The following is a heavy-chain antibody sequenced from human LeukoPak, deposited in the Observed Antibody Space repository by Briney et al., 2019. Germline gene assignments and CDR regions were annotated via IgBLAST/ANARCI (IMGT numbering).Heavy chain of an antibody. CDR3: ARDTTGPFNP. CDR1: GINFSGYS. J-gene: IGHJ5*02. CDR2: IYSGGST. Sequence: GGSLRLSCAASGINFSGYSMHWVRQAPGKGLEWVSVIYSGGSTYYADSVKGRFTISRDNSKNTLYLQMNSLRAEDTAVYYCARDTTGPFNPWGQGTLVTVSS. D-gene: IGHD1-1*01. V-gene: IGHV3-53*01.